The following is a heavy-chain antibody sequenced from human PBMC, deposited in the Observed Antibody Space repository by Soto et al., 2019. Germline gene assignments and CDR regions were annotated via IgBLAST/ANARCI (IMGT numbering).Heavy chain of an antibody. Sequence: QVQLVQSGAEVKKPGSSVKVSCKASGGTFSGYPISWVRQAPGQGLEWMGRIIPILGIANYAQKFQGRVSITADKSTSTAYMELSSLRSEDSAVYYCARGKERLRSDGLDVWGQGTTVTVSS. J-gene: IGHJ6*02. CDR3: ARGKERLRSDGLDV. D-gene: IGHD3-3*01. V-gene: IGHV1-69*02. CDR2: IIPILGIA. CDR1: GGTFSGYP.